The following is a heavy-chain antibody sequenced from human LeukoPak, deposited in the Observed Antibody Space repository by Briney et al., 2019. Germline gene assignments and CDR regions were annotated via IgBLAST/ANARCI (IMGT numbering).Heavy chain of an antibody. CDR3: ARAVPFDY. CDR1: GGSVSSGSYY. Sequence: SETLSLTCTVSGGSVSSGSYYWSWIRQPPGKGLEWIGYIYYSGSTNYNPSLKSRVTISVDTSKNQFSLKLSSVTAADTAVYYCARAVPFDYWGQGTLVTVPS. V-gene: IGHV4-61*01. CDR2: IYYSGST. D-gene: IGHD3-10*02. J-gene: IGHJ4*02.